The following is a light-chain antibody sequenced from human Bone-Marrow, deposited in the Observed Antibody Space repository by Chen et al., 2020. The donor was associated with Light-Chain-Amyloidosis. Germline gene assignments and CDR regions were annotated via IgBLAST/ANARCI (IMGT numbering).Light chain of an antibody. CDR2: SDT. V-gene: IGLV3-25*03. J-gene: IGLJ2*01. CDR1: DLPTKY. CDR3: QSADSSGTYEVI. Sequence: SYELTQPPSLSVSPGHTARITCSGDDLPTKYAYWYQQKPGQAPVLVIHSDTERPSGISERFSGSSSGTTATLTISGVQAEDEADYHCQSADSSGTYEVIFGGGTKLTVL.